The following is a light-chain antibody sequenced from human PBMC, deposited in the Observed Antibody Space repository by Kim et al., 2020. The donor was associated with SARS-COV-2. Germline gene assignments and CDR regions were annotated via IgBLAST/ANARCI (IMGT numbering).Light chain of an antibody. J-gene: IGLJ1*01. CDR2: SNN. Sequence: GQRVTLSCSGSTSNIGGNLVNWYQQLPGTAPRLIIYSNNQRPSGVPDRFSGSKSGTSASLAISGLQSLDEADYHCAAWDDSLNAIVFGTGTKVTVL. CDR1: TSNIGGNL. CDR3: AAWDDSLNAIV. V-gene: IGLV1-44*01.